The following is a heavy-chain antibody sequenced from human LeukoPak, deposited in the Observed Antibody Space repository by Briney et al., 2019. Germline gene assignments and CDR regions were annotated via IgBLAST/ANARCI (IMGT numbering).Heavy chain of an antibody. D-gene: IGHD5-12*01. CDR3: ARDRGYSGYESDY. Sequence: PGGSLRLSCAASGFTFISYGMHWVRQAPGKGLEWVTFIRYDGSNKYYADSVKGRFTISRDNSKNTLYLQMNSLRAEDTAVYYCARDRGYSGYESDYWGQGTLVTVSS. V-gene: IGHV3-30*02. J-gene: IGHJ4*02. CDR1: GFTFISYG. CDR2: IRYDGSNK.